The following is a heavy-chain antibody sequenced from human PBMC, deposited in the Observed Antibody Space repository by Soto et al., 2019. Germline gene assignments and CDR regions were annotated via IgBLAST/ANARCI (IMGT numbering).Heavy chain of an antibody. CDR3: ARDSGPPMGGYYYYGMDV. J-gene: IGHJ6*02. D-gene: IGHD6-19*01. CDR1: GFTFSSYG. CDR2: ISYDGSNK. V-gene: IGHV3-30*03. Sequence: QVQLVESGGGVVQPGRSLRLSCAASGFTFSSYGMYWVRQAPGKGLEWVAVISYDGSNKYYADSVKGRFTISRDNSKNTLYLQMNSLRAEDTAVYYCARDSGPPMGGYYYYGMDVWGQGTTVTVSS.